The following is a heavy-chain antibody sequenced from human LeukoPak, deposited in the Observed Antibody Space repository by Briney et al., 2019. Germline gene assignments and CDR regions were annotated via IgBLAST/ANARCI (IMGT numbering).Heavy chain of an antibody. V-gene: IGHV3-23*01. CDR3: TTEDLTSDYFDY. D-gene: IGHD1-14*01. Sequence: QPGGSLRLSCAASGLTFSSYAVSWASQAAGKGLEWVSAISGSGGSTYYADSVKGRFTISRDNSKNTLYLQMNSLRPEDTAVYYCTTEDLTSDYFDYWGQGTLVTVSS. CDR2: ISGSGGST. J-gene: IGHJ4*02. CDR1: GLTFSSYA.